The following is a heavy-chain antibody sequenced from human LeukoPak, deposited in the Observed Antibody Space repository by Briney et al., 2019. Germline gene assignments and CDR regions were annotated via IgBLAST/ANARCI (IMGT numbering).Heavy chain of an antibody. CDR3: AKRPMTTVVTPYIN. CDR1: GFTFSDYY. D-gene: IGHD4-23*01. Sequence: GGSLRLSCAASGFTFSDYYMSWIRQAPGKGLEWVSYISSSGDTIFYADSVKGRFTISRDNAKNSLHLQVNSLRAEDTAVYYCAKRPMTTVVTPYINWGQGTLVTVSS. CDR2: ISSSGDTI. J-gene: IGHJ4*02. V-gene: IGHV3-11*01.